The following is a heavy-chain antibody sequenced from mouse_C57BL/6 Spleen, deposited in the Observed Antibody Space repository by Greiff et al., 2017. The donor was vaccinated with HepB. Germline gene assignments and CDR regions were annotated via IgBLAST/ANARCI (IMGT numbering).Heavy chain of an antibody. CDR3: TTYYSTPWFAY. Sequence: QVQLQQSGAELVRPGASVTLSCKSSGYTFTDYEMHWVKQTPVHGLEWIGAIDPETGGTAYNQKFKGKAILTADKSSSTAYMELRSLTSEDSAVYYCTTYYSTPWFAYWGQGTLVTVSA. J-gene: IGHJ3*01. CDR1: GYTFTDYE. CDR2: IDPETGGT. V-gene: IGHV1-15*01. D-gene: IGHD2-5*01.